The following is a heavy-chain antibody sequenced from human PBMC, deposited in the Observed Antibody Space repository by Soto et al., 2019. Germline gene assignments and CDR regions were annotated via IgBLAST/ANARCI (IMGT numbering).Heavy chain of an antibody. V-gene: IGHV4-31*03. J-gene: IGHJ4*02. Sequence: SETLSLTCTVSGGSISSGGYYWSWIRQHPGKGLEWIGYIYYSGSTYYNPSLKSRVTISVDTSKNQFSLKLSSVTAADTAVYYCARGYGRNFDYWGQRTLVTVSS. CDR3: ARGYGRNFDY. D-gene: IGHD5-18*01. CDR2: IYYSGST. CDR1: GGSISSGGYY.